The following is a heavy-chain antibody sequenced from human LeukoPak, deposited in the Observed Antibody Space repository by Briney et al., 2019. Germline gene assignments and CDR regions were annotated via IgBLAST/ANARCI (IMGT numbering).Heavy chain of an antibody. D-gene: IGHD2-8*01. V-gene: IGHV4-34*01. CDR2: INHSGST. CDR3: ARLIVLMVYAIPRGPRFDP. J-gene: IGHJ5*02. CDR1: GGSFSGYY. Sequence: SETLSLTCAVYGGSFSGYYWSWLRQPPGKGLEWIGEINHSGSTNYNPSLKSRVTISVDTSKNQFSLKLSSVTAADTAVYYCARLIVLMVYAIPRGPRFDPWGQGTLVTVSS.